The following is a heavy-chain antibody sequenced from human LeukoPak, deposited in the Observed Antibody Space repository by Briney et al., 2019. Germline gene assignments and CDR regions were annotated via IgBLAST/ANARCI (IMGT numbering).Heavy chain of an antibody. CDR3: ATGLAWEQAEGAPYH. Sequence: ASVKVSCKVSGYTLTELSMHWVRQAPGKGLEWMGGFDPEDGETIYAQKFQGRVTMTEGTSTDTAYMELSSLRSEDTAVYYCATGLAWEQAEGAPYHWGQGTLVTVSS. D-gene: IGHD1-26*01. J-gene: IGHJ4*02. CDR2: FDPEDGET. CDR1: GYTLTELS. V-gene: IGHV1-24*01.